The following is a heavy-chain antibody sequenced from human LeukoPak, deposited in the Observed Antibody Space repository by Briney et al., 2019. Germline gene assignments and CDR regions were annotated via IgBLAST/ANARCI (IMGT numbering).Heavy chain of an antibody. Sequence: GGSLRLSCAASGFTFNDYAMHWVRQAPGKGLEWVSGISWNSGSINYADSVKGRFTISRDNAKNSLYLQMNSLRPEDTAVYYCSRDRLGGLDLWGQGTLVTVSS. J-gene: IGHJ5*02. CDR1: GFTFNDYA. V-gene: IGHV3-9*01. D-gene: IGHD5-12*01. CDR2: ISWNSGSI. CDR3: SRDRLGGLDL.